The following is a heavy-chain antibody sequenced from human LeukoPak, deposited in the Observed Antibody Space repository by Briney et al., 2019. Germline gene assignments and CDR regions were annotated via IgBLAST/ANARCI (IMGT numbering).Heavy chain of an antibody. CDR1: GFTFSSYS. CDR3: AKKPERTGLDY. V-gene: IGHV3-21*04. CDR2: ISSSSSYI. D-gene: IGHD1/OR15-1a*01. J-gene: IGHJ4*02. Sequence: GGSLRLSCAASGFTFSSYSMNWVRQAPGKGLEWVSSISSSSSYIYYADSVKGRFTISRDNSKNTLYLQMNSLRAEDTAVYYCAKKPERTGLDYWGQGTLVTVSS.